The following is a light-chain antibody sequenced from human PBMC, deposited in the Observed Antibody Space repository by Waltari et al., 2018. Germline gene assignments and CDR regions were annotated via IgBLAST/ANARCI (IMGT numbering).Light chain of an antibody. Sequence: QSVLTQPPSVSEAPRQRVTISCSGSSPHLGHPAENWYQQLPGKAPKLLIYYEDLLSSGVSDRFSGSKSGTSASLAISGLQSEDEADYYCAAWDDSLNGWLFGGGTKLTVL. CDR2: YED. CDR3: AAWDDSLNGWL. J-gene: IGLJ3*02. CDR1: SPHLGHPA. V-gene: IGLV1-36*01.